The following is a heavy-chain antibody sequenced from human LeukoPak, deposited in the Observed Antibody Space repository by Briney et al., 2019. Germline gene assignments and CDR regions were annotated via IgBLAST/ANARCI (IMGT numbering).Heavy chain of an antibody. CDR3: AREMGVVTAHGIDV. CDR1: GGSISSISSNTYH. D-gene: IGHD4-23*01. CDR2: IYYSGST. V-gene: IGHV4-39*02. Sequence: SETLSLTCIVSGGSISSISSNTYHWGWIRQPPGKGLEWIGSIYYSGSTYYNPSLKSRVTISVDTSKNQFSLKLSSVTAADTALYYCAREMGVVTAHGIDVWGQGTTVTVSS. J-gene: IGHJ6*02.